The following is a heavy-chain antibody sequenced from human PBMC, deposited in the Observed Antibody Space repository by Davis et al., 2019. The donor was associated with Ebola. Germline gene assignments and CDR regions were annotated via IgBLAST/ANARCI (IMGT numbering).Heavy chain of an antibody. D-gene: IGHD6-19*01. CDR2: INHSGST. CDR3: ARGFPVAANDAFDI. V-gene: IGHV4-34*01. Sequence: PSETLSLTCAVYGGSFSGYYWSWIRQPPGKGLEWIGEINHSGSTNYNPSLKSRVTISVDTSKNQFSLKLSSVTAADTAVYYCARGFPVAANDAFDIWGQGTMVTVSS. CDR1: GGSFSGYY. J-gene: IGHJ3*02.